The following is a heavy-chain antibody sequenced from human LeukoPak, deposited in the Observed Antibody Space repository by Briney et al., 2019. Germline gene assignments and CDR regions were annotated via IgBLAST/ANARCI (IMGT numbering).Heavy chain of an antibody. Sequence: SETLSLTCAAYGGSFSGYYWSWIRKPPGKGLEWIGEINHSGSTNYNPSLKSRVTISVDTSKNQFSLKLSSVTAADTAVYYCARADCSSTSCYIGYWGQGTLVTVSS. V-gene: IGHV4-34*01. CDR2: INHSGST. J-gene: IGHJ4*02. CDR1: GGSFSGYY. D-gene: IGHD2-2*02. CDR3: ARADCSSTSCYIGY.